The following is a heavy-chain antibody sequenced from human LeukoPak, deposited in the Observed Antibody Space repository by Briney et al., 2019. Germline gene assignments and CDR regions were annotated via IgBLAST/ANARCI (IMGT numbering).Heavy chain of an antibody. D-gene: IGHD2-2*01. Sequence: GASVKVSCKASGGTFSSYTISWVRQAPGQGLEWMGRIIPILGIANYAQKFQGRVTITADKSTSTAYMELSSLRSEDTAVYYCSGWCSSTSCYDRDYYYYGMDVWGQGTTVTVSS. CDR3: SGWCSSTSCYDRDYYYYGMDV. CDR1: GGTFSSYT. J-gene: IGHJ6*02. V-gene: IGHV1-69*02. CDR2: IIPILGIA.